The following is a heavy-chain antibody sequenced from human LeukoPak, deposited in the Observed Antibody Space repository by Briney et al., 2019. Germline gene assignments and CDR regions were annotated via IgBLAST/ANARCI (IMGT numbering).Heavy chain of an antibody. D-gene: IGHD5-24*01. J-gene: IGHJ6*02. CDR3: AKHVVEMATIFYYYYGMDV. V-gene: IGHV3-7*02. CDR1: GFTFSSYW. CDR2: IKQNGSEK. Sequence: GGSLRLSCAASGFTFSSYWMSWVCQAPGKGLEWEANIKQNGSEKYYVDSVKGRFTISRDNAKNSLYLQLNSLRAEDTAVYYCAKHVVEMATIFYYYYGMDVWGQGTTVTVPS.